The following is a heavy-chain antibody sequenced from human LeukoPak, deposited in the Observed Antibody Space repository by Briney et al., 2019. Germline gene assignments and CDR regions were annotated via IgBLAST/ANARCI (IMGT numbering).Heavy chain of an antibody. Sequence: SVKVSCKASGGTFSSYAISWVRQAPGQGLEWMGRIIPIFGIANYAQKFRGRVTITADKSTSTAYMELSSLRSEDTAVYYCARSGEPPRYYYGMDVWGQGTTVTVSS. CDR2: IIPIFGIA. CDR3: ARSGEPPRYYYGMDV. V-gene: IGHV1-69*04. J-gene: IGHJ6*02. CDR1: GGTFSSYA. D-gene: IGHD3-10*01.